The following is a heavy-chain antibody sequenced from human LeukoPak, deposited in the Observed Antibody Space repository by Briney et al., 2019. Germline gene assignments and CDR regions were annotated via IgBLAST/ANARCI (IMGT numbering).Heavy chain of an antibody. J-gene: IGHJ4*02. D-gene: IGHD4-17*01. V-gene: IGHV4-34*01. CDR2: INHSGST. Sequence: SETLSLTCAVYGGSFSGYYWSWVRQPPEKGLEWIGEINHSGSTNYNPSLKSRVTISVDTSKNQFSLKLSSVTAADTAVYYCARPSGDYGYPTLDYWGQGTLVTVSS. CDR3: ARPSGDYGYPTLDY. CDR1: GGSFSGYY.